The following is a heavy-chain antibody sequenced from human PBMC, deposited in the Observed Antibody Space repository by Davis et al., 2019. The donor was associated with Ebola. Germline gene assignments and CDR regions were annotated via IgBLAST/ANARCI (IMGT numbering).Heavy chain of an antibody. V-gene: IGHV3-30*18. Sequence: PGGSLRLSCAASGFTFTTYAMHWVRQAPGKGLEWVAVISYYDGRNTKYAESVRGRFTISRDNSKNTLYLQMNSLRAEDTAVYYCAKGSLYGSRSITAGMDVWGQGTTVTVSS. CDR2: ISYYDGRNT. D-gene: IGHD4-17*01. CDR1: GFTFTTYA. J-gene: IGHJ6*02. CDR3: AKGSLYGSRSITAGMDV.